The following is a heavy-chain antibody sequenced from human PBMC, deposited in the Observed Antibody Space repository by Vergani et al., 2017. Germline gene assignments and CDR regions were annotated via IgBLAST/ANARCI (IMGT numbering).Heavy chain of an antibody. CDR2: ISSSSSTI. D-gene: IGHD3-22*01. CDR1: GFTFSSYS. CDR3: ARMCPWDYYDSSGYFGEDY. Sequence: EVQLVESGGGLVQPGGSLRLSCAASGFTFSSYSMNWVRQAPGKGLQWVSYISSSSSTIYYAVSVKGRFTISRDNAKNSLYLQRNSLRAEATAVYYCARMCPWDYYDSSGYFGEDYWGQGTLVSGSS. V-gene: IGHV3-48*01. J-gene: IGHJ4*02.